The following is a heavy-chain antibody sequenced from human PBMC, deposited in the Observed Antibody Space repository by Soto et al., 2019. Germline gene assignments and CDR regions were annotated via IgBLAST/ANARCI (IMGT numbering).Heavy chain of an antibody. V-gene: IGHV3-33*01. CDR1: GFTFRNYV. Sequence: QVQLVESGGGVVQPGRSVRLSCAASGFTFRNYVMHWVRQAPGKGLEWVAVIWNDGSNKYYADSVKGRFTISRDNSRNTVYLQMSSLRAEDTAVYYCATVDHYESSGYYYYYGMDVWGQGTTVTVSS. J-gene: IGHJ6*02. CDR2: IWNDGSNK. D-gene: IGHD3-22*01. CDR3: ATVDHYESSGYYYYYGMDV.